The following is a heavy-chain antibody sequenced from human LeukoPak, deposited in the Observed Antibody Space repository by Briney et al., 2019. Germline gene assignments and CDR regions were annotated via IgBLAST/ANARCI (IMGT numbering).Heavy chain of an antibody. CDR2: RSIYNGNT. D-gene: IGHD2-2*01. CDR3: ARAKNPLVVPADAFDI. Sequence: ASVKVSCKASGYDFINYGISWVRQAPGQGLEWMGWRSIYNGNTDYKLQGRVTMTTDTSTSIAYMELRSLRSDDTAVYYCARAKNPLVVPADAFDIWGPGTRVTVSS. CDR1: GYDFINYG. J-gene: IGHJ3*02. V-gene: IGHV1-18*01.